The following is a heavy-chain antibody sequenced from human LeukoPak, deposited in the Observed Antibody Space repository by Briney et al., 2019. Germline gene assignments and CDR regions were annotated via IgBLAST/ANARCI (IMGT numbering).Heavy chain of an antibody. J-gene: IGHJ5*02. D-gene: IGHD2-15*01. V-gene: IGHV1-2*02. CDR2: MNPNSGGT. CDR1: GYTFTGYY. Sequence: ASVKVSCKASGYTFTGYYMHWVRQAPGQRLEWMGWMNPNSGGTNYAQKFQGRVTMTRDTSISTAYMELSRLRSDDPAVYYCAREGCSVGSCYWFDPWGQGTLVTVSS. CDR3: AREGCSVGSCYWFDP.